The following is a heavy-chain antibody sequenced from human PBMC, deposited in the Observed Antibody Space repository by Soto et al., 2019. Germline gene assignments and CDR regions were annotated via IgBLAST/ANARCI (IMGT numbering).Heavy chain of an antibody. CDR3: ARDRGQDELGNYYMDV. D-gene: IGHD1-7*01. J-gene: IGHJ6*03. V-gene: IGHV1-2*04. Sequence: QVQLVQSGAEVKKPGASVKVSCKASGYTFTGYYMHWVRQAPGQGLEWMGWINPNSGGTNYAQKFQGWVTMTRDTSISTAYMELSRLRSDDTAVYYCARDRGQDELGNYYMDVWGKGTTVTVSS. CDR1: GYTFTGYY. CDR2: INPNSGGT.